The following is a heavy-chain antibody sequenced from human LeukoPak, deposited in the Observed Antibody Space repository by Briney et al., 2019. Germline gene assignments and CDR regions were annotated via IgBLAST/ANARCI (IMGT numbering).Heavy chain of an antibody. Sequence: GGSLRLSCAASGFSFRSYSMDWVRQAPGKGLEWVSSITGSSSYISYADSVKGRFTISRDNAENSLFLQMNSLGPEDTAVYFCARDRLEGGETFDSWGQGTLVTVSS. CDR1: GFSFRSYS. CDR2: ITGSSSYI. D-gene: IGHD1-1*01. V-gene: IGHV3-21*01. J-gene: IGHJ4*02. CDR3: ARDRLEGGETFDS.